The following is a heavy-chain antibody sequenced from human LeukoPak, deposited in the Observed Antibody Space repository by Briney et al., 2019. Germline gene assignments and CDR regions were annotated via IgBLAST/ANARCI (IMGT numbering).Heavy chain of an antibody. CDR3: AREFRRYSGYDPGDY. D-gene: IGHD5-12*01. CDR2: IYYSGST. V-gene: IGHV4-30-4*08. Sequence: PSETLSLTCTVSGGPISSGDYYGSWIRQPPGKVLEWIGSIYYSGSTYYNPSLKSRVTISVDTSKNQFSLKLSSVTAADTAVYYCAREFRRYSGYDPGDYWGQGTLVTVSS. J-gene: IGHJ4*02. CDR1: GGPISSGDYY.